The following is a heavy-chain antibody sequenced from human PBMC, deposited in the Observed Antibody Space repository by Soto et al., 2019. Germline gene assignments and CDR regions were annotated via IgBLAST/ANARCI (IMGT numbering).Heavy chain of an antibody. J-gene: IGHJ4*02. CDR2: IYYSGST. CDR3: ARVSDYDFWSCGFDY. V-gene: IGHV4-31*03. CDR1: GGSISSGGYY. D-gene: IGHD3-3*01. Sequence: PSETLSLTCTVSGGSISSGGYYWSWIRQHPGKGLEWIGYIYYSGSTYYNPSLKSRVTISVDTSKNQFSLKLSSVSAADTAVYYCARVSDYDFWSCGFDYWGQGTLVTVSS.